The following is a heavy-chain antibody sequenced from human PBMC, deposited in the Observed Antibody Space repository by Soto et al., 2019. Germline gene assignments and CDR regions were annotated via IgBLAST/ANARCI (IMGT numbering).Heavy chain of an antibody. V-gene: IGHV4-39*01. J-gene: IGHJ6*02. CDR1: GGSINSNSYY. CDR2: IYYSGST. D-gene: IGHD2-2*01. Sequence: TLSLTCTVSGGSINSNSYYRGWIRQPPGKGLEWIGSIYYSGSTYYTPSLKSRVTISVDTSKNQFSLKLSSVTAADTAVYYCARHSRYCSSTSYYAAYYYGMDVWGQGT. CDR3: ARHSRYCSSTSYYAAYYYGMDV.